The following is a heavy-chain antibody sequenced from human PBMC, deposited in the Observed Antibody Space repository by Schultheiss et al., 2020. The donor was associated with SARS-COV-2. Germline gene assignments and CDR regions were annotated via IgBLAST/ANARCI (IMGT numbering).Heavy chain of an antibody. CDR2: ISYDGSNK. CDR3: ARGIVGATMYAFDI. J-gene: IGHJ3*02. Sequence: GGSLRLSCAASGFTFSSYGMHWVRQAPGKGLEWVAVISYDGSNKYYADSVKGRFTISRDNSKNTLYLQMNSLRAEDTAVYYCARGIVGATMYAFDIWGQGTMVTVSS. V-gene: IGHV3-30*03. D-gene: IGHD1-26*01. CDR1: GFTFSSYG.